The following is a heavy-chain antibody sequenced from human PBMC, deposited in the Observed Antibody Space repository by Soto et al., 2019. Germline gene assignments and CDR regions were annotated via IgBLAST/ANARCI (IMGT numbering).Heavy chain of an antibody. Sequence: GASVKVSCKASVYTFTSYVSSWVRQAPGQGLEWMGWISAYDGNTIYAQKLQGRVTMTADTSTDTAYMELSSLRSEDTAVYYCATYRSEGWNDGWRVRDYYYYGMDVWGQGTTVTVSS. CDR2: ISAYDGNT. CDR3: ATYRSEGWNDGWRVRDYYYYGMDV. CDR1: VYTFTSYV. D-gene: IGHD1-1*01. J-gene: IGHJ6*02. V-gene: IGHV1-18*01.